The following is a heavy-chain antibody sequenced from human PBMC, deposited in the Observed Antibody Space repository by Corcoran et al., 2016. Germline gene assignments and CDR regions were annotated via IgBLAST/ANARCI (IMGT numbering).Heavy chain of an antibody. V-gene: IGHV3-30*03. CDR3: ARDVAGFCSGFDY. Sequence: QVQLVESGGGVVQPGRSLRLSCAASGFTFSSYGMHWVRQAPGKGLEWVAGISYDGSNKYYADSVKGRFTISRDNSKNTLYQQMNSLRAEDTAVNYCARDVAGFCSGFDYWGQGTLVTVSS. D-gene: IGHD2-15*01. J-gene: IGHJ4*02. CDR2: ISYDGSNK. CDR1: GFTFSSYG.